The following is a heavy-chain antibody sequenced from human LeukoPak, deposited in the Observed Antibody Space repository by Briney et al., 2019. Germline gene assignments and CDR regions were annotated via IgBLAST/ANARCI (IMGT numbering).Heavy chain of an antibody. CDR1: GGTFSSYA. CDR3: ARDGKETLFAFDP. Sequence: SVKVSCKASGGTFSSYAISWVRQAPGQGLEWMGGIIPIFGTANYAQKFQGRVTITTDESTSTAYMELSRLRSEDTAVYYCARDGKETLFAFDPWGQGTLVTVSS. CDR2: IIPIFGTA. J-gene: IGHJ5*02. D-gene: IGHD1-1*01. V-gene: IGHV1-69*05.